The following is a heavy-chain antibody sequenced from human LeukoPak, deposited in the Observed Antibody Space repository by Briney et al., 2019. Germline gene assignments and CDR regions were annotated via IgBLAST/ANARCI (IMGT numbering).Heavy chain of an antibody. Sequence: SQTLSLTCAISGDSVSSNTATWNWIRQSPSRGLEWLGRTYYKSNWYNDYAIFVKSRITVNPDTSKNQFSLQLNSVTPEDTAVYYCARDAAPYCGGDYYVFDIWGQGTMVTVSS. J-gene: IGHJ3*02. CDR1: GDSVSSNTAT. CDR2: TYYKSNWYN. CDR3: ARDAAPYCGGDYYVFDI. D-gene: IGHD2-21*01. V-gene: IGHV6-1*01.